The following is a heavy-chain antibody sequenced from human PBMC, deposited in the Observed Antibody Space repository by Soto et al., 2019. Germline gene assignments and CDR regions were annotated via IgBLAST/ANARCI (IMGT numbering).Heavy chain of an antibody. CDR3: ARGPRSAIALIDY. D-gene: IGHD5-18*01. CDR2: INHSGST. Sequence: SQTLCLTCAVDGGSFSGYYWSWIRQPPGKGLEWIGEINHSGSTNYNPSLKSRVTISVDTSKNQFSLKLSSVTAADTAVYYCARGPRSAIALIDYWGQGTLVTVSS. V-gene: IGHV4-34*01. J-gene: IGHJ4*02. CDR1: GGSFSGYY.